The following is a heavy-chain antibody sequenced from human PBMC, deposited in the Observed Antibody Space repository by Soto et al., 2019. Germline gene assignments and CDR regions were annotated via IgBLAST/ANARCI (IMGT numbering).Heavy chain of an antibody. Sequence: QVQLVQSGAEVKKPGSSVKVSCKTSGDTFSSYAISWVRQAPGQGLEWMGGIIPILGTPSYAQKFQGGVTITADKSTSTAYMELSSLRSEDTAVYYCARERSRYDRSRYYRPDDWGQGTLVTVSS. CDR2: IIPILGTP. D-gene: IGHD3-22*01. J-gene: IGHJ4*02. CDR3: ARERSRYDRSRYYRPDD. CDR1: GDTFSSYA. V-gene: IGHV1-69*06.